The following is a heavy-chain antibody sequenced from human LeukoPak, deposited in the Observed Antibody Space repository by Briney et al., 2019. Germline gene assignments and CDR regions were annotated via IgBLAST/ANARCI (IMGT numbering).Heavy chain of an antibody. CDR1: GSSFTTYW. Sequence: GGSLQISCQGSGSSFTTYWIAWVRQLPGKGLEGMGIIYPGDSDTTYSPSFQGQVTISADKSISTAYLQWSSLKASDTAMYYCASHIRYYYDSSDYYYGDAFDIWGQGTMVTVSS. V-gene: IGHV5-51*01. J-gene: IGHJ3*02. D-gene: IGHD3-22*01. CDR2: IYPGDSDT. CDR3: ASHIRYYYDSSDYYYGDAFDI.